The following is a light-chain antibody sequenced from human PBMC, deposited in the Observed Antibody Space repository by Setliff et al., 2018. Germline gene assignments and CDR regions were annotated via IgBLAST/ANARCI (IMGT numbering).Light chain of an antibody. CDR3: AAWDDSLRGYV. CDR2: NNT. V-gene: IGLV1-47*01. J-gene: IGLJ1*01. Sequence: QSALAQSPSASASPGQRVTMSCSGSSSNTGKNYVYWYQQFPGTAPKLLIYNNTQRPSGVPDRFSGSKSGTSASLAISGLRSDDEADYYCAAWDDSLRGYVFGSGTKVTVL. CDR1: SSNTGKNY.